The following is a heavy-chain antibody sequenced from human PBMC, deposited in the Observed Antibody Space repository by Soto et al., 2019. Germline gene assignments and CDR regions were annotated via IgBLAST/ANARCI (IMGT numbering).Heavy chain of an antibody. CDR3: ARVDIKNYGMDV. J-gene: IGHJ6*02. Sequence: QVQLQESDPGLVKPSETLSLTCTVSGDSISNYYWSWIRQPPGKGLEWIGYISYSGSSTYNPSLKSRLTISVDTSNNHFSLKLSSVTAADTAVYYCARVDIKNYGMDVWGQGTTVTVSS. D-gene: IGHD5-12*01. V-gene: IGHV4-59*01. CDR1: GDSISNYY. CDR2: ISYSGSS.